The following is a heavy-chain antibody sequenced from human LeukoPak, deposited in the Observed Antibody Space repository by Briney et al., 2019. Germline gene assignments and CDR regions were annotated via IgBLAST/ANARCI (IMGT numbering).Heavy chain of an antibody. V-gene: IGHV4-39*01. Sequence: PSEPLSLTSTVSGGSIMSSRYYWGWIRQPPGKGLEWIGSIYSNGGTYYNPSLRSRVTMSVDTAKNQFSLKLTSVTAAETAVYYCGNFDFWGQGTMVIVSS. CDR3: GNFDF. CDR1: GGSIMSSRYY. J-gene: IGHJ3*01. CDR2: IYSNGGT.